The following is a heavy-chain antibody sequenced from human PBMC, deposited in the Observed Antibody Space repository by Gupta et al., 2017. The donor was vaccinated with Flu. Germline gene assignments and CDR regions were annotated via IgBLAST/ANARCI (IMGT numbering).Heavy chain of an antibody. CDR2: ISSSSRTI. J-gene: IGHJ3*02. D-gene: IGHD6-6*01. CDR3: AREDSSSSGRAFDI. V-gene: IGHV3-48*02. CDR1: GFTLSTYS. Sequence: EVQLVESGGGLVQPGGSLRLSCAASGFTLSTYSMNWVRQTPGKGLEWVSYISSSSRTIYYADSVKGRFTISRENAKNALDLQMNSLRDEETAVYYCAREDSSSSGRAFDIGGQGTMVTVSS.